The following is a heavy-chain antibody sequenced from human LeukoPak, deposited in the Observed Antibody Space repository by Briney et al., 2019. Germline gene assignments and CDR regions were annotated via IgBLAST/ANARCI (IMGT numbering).Heavy chain of an antibody. CDR1: GFTFSSYW. Sequence: GGSLRLSCAASGFTFSSYWMSWVRQAPGKGLEWVANIKQDGSEKYYVDSVKGRFTISRDNAKNSLYLQMNSLRAEDTAVYYCARVNCGGDCSTYYYYYMDVWGKGTTVTVSS. J-gene: IGHJ6*03. V-gene: IGHV3-7*01. CDR3: ARVNCGGDCSTYYYYYMDV. CDR2: IKQDGSEK. D-gene: IGHD2-21*01.